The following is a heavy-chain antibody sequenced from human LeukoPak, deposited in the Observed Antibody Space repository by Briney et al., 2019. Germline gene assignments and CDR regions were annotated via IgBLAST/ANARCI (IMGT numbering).Heavy chain of an antibody. Sequence: SETLSLTCAVYGWSFSGYYWSWIRQPPGKGLEWIGEINHSGSTNYNPSLKSRVTISVDTSKNQFSLKLSSVTAADTAVYYCARAFRGIFGVFEAFDIWGQGTMVTASS. CDR2: INHSGST. CDR3: ARAFRGIFGVFEAFDI. J-gene: IGHJ3*02. D-gene: IGHD3-3*01. V-gene: IGHV4-34*01. CDR1: GWSFSGYY.